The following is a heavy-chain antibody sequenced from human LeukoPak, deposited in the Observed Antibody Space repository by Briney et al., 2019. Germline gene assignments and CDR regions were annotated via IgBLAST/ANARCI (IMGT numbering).Heavy chain of an antibody. CDR1: GFTFSSYE. Sequence: GGSLRLSCAASGFTFSSYEMNWVRQAPGKGLEWVSYISSSGSTIYYADSVKGRFTISRDKAKNSLYLQMNSLRAEDTAVYYCARGDYDYVWGSYRYYDYWGQGTLVTVSS. J-gene: IGHJ4*02. V-gene: IGHV3-48*03. D-gene: IGHD3-16*02. CDR3: ARGDYDYVWGSYRYYDY. CDR2: ISSSGSTI.